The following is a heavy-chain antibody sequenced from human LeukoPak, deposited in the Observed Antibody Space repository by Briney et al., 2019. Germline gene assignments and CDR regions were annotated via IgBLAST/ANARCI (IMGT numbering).Heavy chain of an antibody. D-gene: IGHD2-2*01. CDR2: ISYDGSNK. V-gene: IGHV3-30*04. Sequence: GGSLRLSCAASGFTFSSYAMHWVRQAPGKGLEWVAVISYDGSNKYYADSVKGRFTISRDNSKNTLYLQMNSLRPEDTAVYYCASDSSEKPEDYYYYYYMDVWGKGTTVTISS. CDR1: GFTFSSYA. J-gene: IGHJ6*03. CDR3: ASDSSEKPEDYYYYYYMDV.